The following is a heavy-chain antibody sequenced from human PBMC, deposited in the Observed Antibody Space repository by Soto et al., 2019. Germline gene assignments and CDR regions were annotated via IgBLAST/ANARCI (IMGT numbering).Heavy chain of an antibody. CDR2: ISYDGSNK. V-gene: IGHV3-30*18. Sequence: AGGSLRLSCAASGFTFSSYGMHWVRQAPGKGLEWVAVISYDGSNKYYADSVKGRFTISRDNSKNTLYLQMNSLRAEDTAVYYCAKGPGFLECLHPLPPHWGQGTLVTVSS. D-gene: IGHD3-3*01. J-gene: IGHJ1*01. CDR1: GFTFSSYG. CDR3: AKGPGFLECLHPLPPH.